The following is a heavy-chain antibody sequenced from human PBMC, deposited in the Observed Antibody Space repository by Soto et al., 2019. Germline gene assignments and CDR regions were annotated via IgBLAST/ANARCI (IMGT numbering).Heavy chain of an antibody. CDR2: ISSRSDYI. CDR1: GFTFEGYT. Sequence: GGYLRLSSRAYGFTFEGYTMNWVRQAPGKGLEWVSSISSRSDYIHYADSVKGRFTISRDNAENSLFLELTSLRVDDAALYYCARGASALRLEIQRNRRCMDVWGQGTLVTVSS. J-gene: IGHJ6*02. D-gene: IGHD5-18*01. CDR3: ARGASALRLEIQRNRRCMDV. V-gene: IGHV3-21*04.